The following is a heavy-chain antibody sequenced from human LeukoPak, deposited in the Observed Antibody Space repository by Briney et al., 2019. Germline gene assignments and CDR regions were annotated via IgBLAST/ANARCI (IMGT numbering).Heavy chain of an antibody. D-gene: IGHD2-15*01. CDR3: ASPGYCSGGSCLDY. J-gene: IGHJ4*02. CDR2: ISSSSSYI. V-gene: IGHV3-21*01. Sequence: GGSLRLSCAASGFTFSSYSMNWVRQAPGKGLEWVSSISSSSSYIYYADSVKGRFTISGDNAKNSLYLQMNSLRAEDTAVYYCASPGYCSGGSCLDYWGQGTLVTVSS. CDR1: GFTFSSYS.